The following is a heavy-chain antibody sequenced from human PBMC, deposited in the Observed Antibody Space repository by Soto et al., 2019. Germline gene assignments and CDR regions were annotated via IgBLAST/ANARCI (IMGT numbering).Heavy chain of an antibody. V-gene: IGHV1-69*12. CDR3: ARGNHRWLQLWYFDL. CDR1: GGTFSNYP. CDR2: IIPIFGTE. D-gene: IGHD5-12*01. J-gene: IGHJ2*01. Sequence: QVQLVQSGAEVKKPGSSVKGSCKASGGTFSNYPISWVRQAPGQGLEWMGGIIPIFGTENYAQKFQGRVTITADESTSTAYMELSSLRSEDTAVYYCARGNHRWLQLWYFDLWGRGTLVTVSS.